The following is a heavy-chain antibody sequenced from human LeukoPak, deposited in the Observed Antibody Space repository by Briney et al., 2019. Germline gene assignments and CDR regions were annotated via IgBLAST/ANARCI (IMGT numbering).Heavy chain of an antibody. V-gene: IGHV4-4*08. J-gene: IGHJ4*02. D-gene: IGHD2-2*01. CDR3: ASPLGYCSSTNCYGDY. Sequence: PSETLSLTCTVSGGSISNYYWSWIRQPPGKGLEWIGYVFDSGSADYNPSLKSRVTISVDTSKNQFSLKLSSVTAADTAVYYCASPLGYCSSTNCYGDYWGQGTLVTVSS. CDR1: GGSISNYY. CDR2: VFDSGSA.